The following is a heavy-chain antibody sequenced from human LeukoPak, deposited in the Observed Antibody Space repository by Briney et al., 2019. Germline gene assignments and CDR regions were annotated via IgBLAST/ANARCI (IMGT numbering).Heavy chain of an antibody. V-gene: IGHV3-23*01. CDR3: AKTSGSDYWGYYYDY. CDR1: GFTFNSHA. Sequence: GGSLRLSCAVSGFTFNSHAMTWVRQAPGKGLEWVSGVSGSGGSTDYADSAKGRFTISRDNSKNTLYLQLNSLRVEDTAVYYCAKTSGSDYWGYYYDYWGQGTLVTVSS. CDR2: VSGSGGST. J-gene: IGHJ4*02. D-gene: IGHD3-22*01.